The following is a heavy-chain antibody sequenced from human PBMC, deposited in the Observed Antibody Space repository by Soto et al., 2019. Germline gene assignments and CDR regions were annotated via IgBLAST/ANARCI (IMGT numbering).Heavy chain of an antibody. CDR1: GFTFSSYG. CDR2: IWYDGSNK. D-gene: IGHD6-19*01. CDR3: ARDSHVGSGWQLTADY. Sequence: PGGSLRLSCAASGFTFSSYGMHWVRRAPGKGLEWVAVIWYDGSNKYYAESVKGRFTISRDNSKNTLYLQMNNLRAEDTAVYYCARDSHVGSGWQLTADYWGQGTLVTVSS. J-gene: IGHJ4*02. V-gene: IGHV3-33*01.